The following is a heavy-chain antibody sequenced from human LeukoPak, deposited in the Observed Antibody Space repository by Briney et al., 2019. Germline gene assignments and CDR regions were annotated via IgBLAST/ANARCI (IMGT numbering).Heavy chain of an antibody. CDR2: IYHSGST. Sequence: SETLSLTCAVSGGSISSSNWWSWVRQPPGKGLEWIGEIYHSGSTNYNPSLKSRVTISVDTSKNQFSLKLSSVTAADTAVYYCARRVKGSGSYGKWFDPWGQGTLVTVSS. J-gene: IGHJ5*02. D-gene: IGHD3-10*01. CDR1: GGSISSSNW. CDR3: ARRVKGSGSYGKWFDP. V-gene: IGHV4-4*02.